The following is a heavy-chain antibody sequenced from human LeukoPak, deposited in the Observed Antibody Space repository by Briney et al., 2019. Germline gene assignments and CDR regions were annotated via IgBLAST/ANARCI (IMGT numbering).Heavy chain of an antibody. D-gene: IGHD6-13*01. J-gene: IGHJ5*02. CDR3: ATRIAAVGTLPTQLGA. V-gene: IGHV3-66*02. CDR2: IYSGGST. Sequence: AGGSLRLSCAASGFTVSSNYMSWVRQAPGKGLEWVSVIYSGGSTYYADSVKGRFTISRDNSKNTLYLQMNSLRAEDTAVYYCATRIAAVGTLPTQLGAWGQGTLVTVSS. CDR1: GFTVSSNY.